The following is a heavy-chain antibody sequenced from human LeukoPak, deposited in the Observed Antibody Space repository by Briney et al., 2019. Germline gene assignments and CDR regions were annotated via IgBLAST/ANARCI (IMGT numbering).Heavy chain of an antibody. CDR2: ISMVDGTT. CDR3: VHCASTSCYTGAPFYY. CDR1: GFTFSRFS. Sequence: GGSLRLSRVTSGFTFSRFSMTWVRHPPGRGLEWVSAISMVDGTTYYADSVKGRFSISRDDSRNTLYLQMNSLTAEDTAVYYCVHCASTSCYTGAPFYYWGQGTLVTVSS. V-gene: IGHV3-23*01. D-gene: IGHD2-2*02. J-gene: IGHJ4*02.